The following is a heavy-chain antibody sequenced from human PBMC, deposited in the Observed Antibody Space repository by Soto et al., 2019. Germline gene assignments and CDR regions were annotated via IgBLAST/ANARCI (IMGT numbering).Heavy chain of an antibody. D-gene: IGHD2-15*01. CDR3: AGGGYCSATSCHSDYYGMDV. V-gene: IGHV3-72*01. CDR1: GFTFSDHY. J-gene: IGHJ6*02. Sequence: EVQLVESGGGLVQPGGSLRLSCAASGFTFSDHYMDWVRQAPGKGLEWVGRTRNKANSYTTEYAASVRGRFTISRDDSKNSLYLQMNSLQTEDTAVYYCAGGGYCSATSCHSDYYGMDVWGQGTTVTVSS. CDR2: TRNKANSYTT.